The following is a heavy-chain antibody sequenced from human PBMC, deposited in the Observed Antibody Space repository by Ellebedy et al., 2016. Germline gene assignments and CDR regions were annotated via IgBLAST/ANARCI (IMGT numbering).Heavy chain of an antibody. V-gene: IGHV1-3*01. CDR3: ARDKDHCSGGSCYTYNWFDP. D-gene: IGHD2-15*01. CDR1: GYTFTSYA. CDR2: INAGNGNT. J-gene: IGHJ5*02. Sequence: ASVKVSCKASGYTFTSYAMHWVRQAPGQRLEWMGWINAGNGNTKYSQKFQGRVTITRDTSASTAYMELSSLRSEDTAVYYCARDKDHCSGGSCYTYNWFDPWGQGTLVTVSS.